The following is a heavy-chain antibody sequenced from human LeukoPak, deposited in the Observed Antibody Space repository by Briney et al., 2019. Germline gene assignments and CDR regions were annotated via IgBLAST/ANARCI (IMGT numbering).Heavy chain of an antibody. V-gene: IGHV3-9*01. CDR3: AKDIGPSLPYGMDV. J-gene: IGHJ6*02. Sequence: PGRSLRLSCAASGFTFDDYAMHWVRQAPGKGLEWASGISWNSGSIGYADSVKGRFTISRDNAKNSLYLQMNSLRAEDTALYHCAKDIGPSLPYGMDVWGQGTTVTVSS. CDR2: ISWNSGSI. CDR1: GFTFDDYA. D-gene: IGHD3-16*02.